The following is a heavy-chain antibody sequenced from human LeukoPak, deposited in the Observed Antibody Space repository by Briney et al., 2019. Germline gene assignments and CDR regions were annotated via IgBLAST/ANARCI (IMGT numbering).Heavy chain of an antibody. CDR2: ISDSGGRT. D-gene: IGHD3-22*01. CDR3: AKRGVVIRVILVGFHKEAYYFDS. Sequence: PGGSLRLSCAVSGITLSNYGMSWVRQAPGKGREWVAGISDSGGRTNYADSVKGRLTISRDNPKNTLYLQMTSLRAEDTAVYFCAKRGVVIRVILVGFHKEAYYFDSWGQGALVTVSS. CDR1: GITLSNYG. J-gene: IGHJ4*02. V-gene: IGHV3-23*01.